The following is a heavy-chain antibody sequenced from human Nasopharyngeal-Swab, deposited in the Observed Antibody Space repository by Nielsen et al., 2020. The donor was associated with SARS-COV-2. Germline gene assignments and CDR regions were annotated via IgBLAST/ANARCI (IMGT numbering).Heavy chain of an antibody. D-gene: IGHD3-10*01. CDR3: ARAHAVRGADY. Sequence: SETLSLPCTVPGGSISSYYWSWIRQPAGKGLEWIGRIYTTGSTNYNPSLKSRVTMSVDTSKNQFSLKLSSVTAADTAVYYCARAHAVRGADYWGQGTLVNVSS. J-gene: IGHJ4*02. CDR2: IYTTGST. V-gene: IGHV4-4*07. CDR1: GGSISSYY.